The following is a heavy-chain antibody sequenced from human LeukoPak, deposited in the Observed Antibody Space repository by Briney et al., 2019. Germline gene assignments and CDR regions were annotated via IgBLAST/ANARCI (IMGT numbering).Heavy chain of an antibody. V-gene: IGHV4-34*01. J-gene: IGHJ6*02. Sequence: SETLSLTCAVYGGSFSGYYWSWIRQPPGKGLEWIGEINHSGSTNYNPSLKSRVTISVDTSKNQFSLKLSSVPAADTAVYYCARGRGIVGVAAAPYGMDVWGQGTTVTVSS. CDR1: GGSFSGYY. D-gene: IGHD1-26*01. CDR3: ARGRGIVGVAAAPYGMDV. CDR2: INHSGST.